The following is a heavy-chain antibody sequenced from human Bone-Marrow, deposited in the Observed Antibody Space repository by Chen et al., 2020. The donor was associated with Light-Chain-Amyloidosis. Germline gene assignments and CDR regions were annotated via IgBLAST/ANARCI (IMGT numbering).Heavy chain of an antibody. CDR1: GYTFPNYW. V-gene: IGHV5-51*01. J-gene: IGHJ4*02. Sequence: EVQLEQSGPEVKKPGESLKISCKGSGYTFPNYWIGWVRQMPGKGLEWMGVIYPEYSDARYRPAVGGQVTISADKSITTAYLQWRGLKASDTAMYYCARRRDGYNFDHWGQGTLVTVSS. D-gene: IGHD5-12*01. CDR2: IYPEYSDA. CDR3: ARRRDGYNFDH.